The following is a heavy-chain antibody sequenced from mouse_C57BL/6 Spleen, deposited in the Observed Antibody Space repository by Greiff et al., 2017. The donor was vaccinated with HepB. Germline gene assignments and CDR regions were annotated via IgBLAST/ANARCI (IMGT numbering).Heavy chain of an antibody. Sequence: VQVVESGPELVKPGASVKISCKASGYAFSSSWMNWVKQRPGKGLEWIGRIYPGDGDTNYNGKFKGKATLTADKSSSTAYMQLSSLTSEDSAVYFCAREGPYYYGSSYPDYWGKGTTLTVSS. V-gene: IGHV1-82*01. J-gene: IGHJ2*01. CDR1: GYAFSSSW. D-gene: IGHD1-1*01. CDR2: IYPGDGDT. CDR3: AREGPYYYGSSYPDY.